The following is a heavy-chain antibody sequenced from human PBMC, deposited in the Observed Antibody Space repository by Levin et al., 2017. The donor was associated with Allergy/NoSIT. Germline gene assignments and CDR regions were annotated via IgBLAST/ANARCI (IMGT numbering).Heavy chain of an antibody. J-gene: IGHJ6*03. CDR1: GGSFSGYY. CDR2: INHSGST. D-gene: IGHD3-10*01. Sequence: SETLSLTCAVYGGSFSGYYWSWIRQPPGKGLEWIGEINHSGSTNYNPSLKSRVTISVDTSKNQFSLNLSSVTAADTAVYYCARGPWYGSGSPIYYYYYYYMDVWGKGTTVTVSS. V-gene: IGHV4-34*01. CDR3: ARGPWYGSGSPIYYYYYYYMDV.